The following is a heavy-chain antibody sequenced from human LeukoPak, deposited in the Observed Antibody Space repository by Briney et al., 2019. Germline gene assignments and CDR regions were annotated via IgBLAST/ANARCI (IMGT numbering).Heavy chain of an antibody. CDR3: ARTPGASVGYCGTTSCYAFDI. D-gene: IGHD2-2*01. J-gene: IGHJ3*02. CDR2: ISYDGSSK. V-gene: IGHV3-30-3*01. CDR1: GFTFSSYT. Sequence: GRSLRLSCAASGFTFSSYTMHWVRQAPGKGLEWVAVISYDGSSKYYADSVEGRFTISRDNSKNTLYLQMNSLRAEDTAVYYCARTPGASVGYCGTTSCYAFDIWGQGTMVTVSS.